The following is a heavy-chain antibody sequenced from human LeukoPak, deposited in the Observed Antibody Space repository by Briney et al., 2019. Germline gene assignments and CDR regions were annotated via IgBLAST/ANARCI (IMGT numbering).Heavy chain of an antibody. CDR2: IYYSGST. V-gene: IGHV4-39*07. Sequence: SETLSLTCTVSGGSISSSSYYWGWIRQPPGKGLEWIGSIYYSGSTYYNPSLKSRVTISVDTSKNQFSLKLSSVTAADTAVYYCARDSVLIRYCSGGSCYKGQYYFDYWGQGTLVTVSS. CDR3: ARDSVLIRYCSGGSCYKGQYYFDY. J-gene: IGHJ4*02. CDR1: GGSISSSSYY. D-gene: IGHD2-15*01.